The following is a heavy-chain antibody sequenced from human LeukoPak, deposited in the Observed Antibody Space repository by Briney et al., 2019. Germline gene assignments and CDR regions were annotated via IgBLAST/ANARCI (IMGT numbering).Heavy chain of an antibody. V-gene: IGHV3-23*01. Sequence: GGSLRLSCVASGFTFSGYTMSWVRQSPGKGLEWVSMSVGTDSTYYADSVKGRLTISRDNAKNSLYLQMNSLRDEDTAVYYCAEGGEPYWGQGTLVTVSS. J-gene: IGHJ4*02. CDR2: MSVGTDST. CDR1: GFTFSGYT. D-gene: IGHD1-14*01. CDR3: AEGGEPY.